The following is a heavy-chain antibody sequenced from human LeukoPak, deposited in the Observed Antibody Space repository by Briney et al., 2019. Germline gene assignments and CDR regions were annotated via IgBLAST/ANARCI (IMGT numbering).Heavy chain of an antibody. CDR2: IYYSGST. D-gene: IGHD5/OR15-5a*01. J-gene: IGHJ4*02. CDR1: GGSISSYY. V-gene: IGHV4-59*01. CDR3: ARVVGVYYFDY. Sequence: SETLSLTCTVSGGSISSYYWSWIRQPPGEGLGWIGYIYYSGSTNYNPSLKSRVTISVDTSKNQFSLKLSSVTAADTAVYYCARVVGVYYFDYWGQGTLVTVSS.